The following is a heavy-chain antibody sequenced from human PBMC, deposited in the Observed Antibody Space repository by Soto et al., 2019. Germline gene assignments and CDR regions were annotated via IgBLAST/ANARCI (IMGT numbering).Heavy chain of an antibody. V-gene: IGHV3-72*01. CDR2: TRNKANSYTT. Sequence: EVQLVESGGGLVQPGGSLRLSCAASGFTFSDHYMDWVRQAPGKGLEWVGRTRNKANSYTTEYAASVKGRFTISRDDSKNSLYLEMSSLKSEETAVYYGARGARSSSEYWGQGTLVTVSS. J-gene: IGHJ4*02. CDR1: GFTFSDHY. D-gene: IGHD2-2*01. CDR3: ARGARSSSEY.